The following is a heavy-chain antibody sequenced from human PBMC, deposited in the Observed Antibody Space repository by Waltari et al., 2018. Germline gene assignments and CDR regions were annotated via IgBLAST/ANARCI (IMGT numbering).Heavy chain of an antibody. CDR1: GFTFSSYW. J-gene: IGHJ3*02. Sequence: EVQLVESGGGLVQPGGSLRLSCAASGFTFSSYWRSWVRQAPGKGLEWVANIKQDGSEKYYVDSVKGRFTISRDNAKNSLYLQMNSLRAEDTAVYYCARPDAFDIWGQGTMVTVSS. CDR2: IKQDGSEK. V-gene: IGHV3-7*01. CDR3: ARPDAFDI.